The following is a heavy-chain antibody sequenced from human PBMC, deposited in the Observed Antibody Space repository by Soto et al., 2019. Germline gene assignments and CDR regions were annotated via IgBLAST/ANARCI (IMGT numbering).Heavy chain of an antibody. CDR3: ARHLAYYYDSSGYFDP. D-gene: IGHD3-22*01. J-gene: IGHJ5*02. CDR2: IYYSGST. CDR1: GGSISSSSYY. V-gene: IGHV4-39*01. Sequence: PSETLSLTCTVSGGSISSSSYYWGWIRQPPGRGLEWIGSIYYSGSTYYNPSLKSRVTISVDTSKNQFSLKLSSVTAADTAVYYCARHLAYYYDSSGYFDPWGQGTLVTVSS.